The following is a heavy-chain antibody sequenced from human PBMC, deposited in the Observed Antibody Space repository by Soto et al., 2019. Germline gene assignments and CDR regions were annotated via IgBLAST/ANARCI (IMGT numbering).Heavy chain of an antibody. CDR2: INHSGST. V-gene: IGHV4-34*01. J-gene: IGHJ6*02. Sequence: LETLSLTCAVYGGSFSGYYWSWIRQPPGKGLEWIGEINHSGSTNYNPSLKSRVTISVDTSKNQFSLKLSSVTAADTAVYYCAREQRGYYYYGMAVWGQGTTVT. CDR1: GGSFSGYY. D-gene: IGHD3-10*01. CDR3: AREQRGYYYYGMAV.